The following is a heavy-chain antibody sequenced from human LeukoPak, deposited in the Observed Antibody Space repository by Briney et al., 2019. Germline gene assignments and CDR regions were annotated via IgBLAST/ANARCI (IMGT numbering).Heavy chain of an antibody. V-gene: IGHV3-23*01. Sequence: PGGSLRLSCAASGLTFSSYAMNWVRQAPGKGLEWVSAVSGSGGSTFYADSVKGRFTISRDNSKNTLYLQMNSLRAEDTAVYYCAKVLAGTGYYFDYWGQGTLVTVSS. CDR1: GLTFSSYA. D-gene: IGHD6-13*01. CDR3: AKVLAGTGYYFDY. CDR2: VSGSGGST. J-gene: IGHJ4*02.